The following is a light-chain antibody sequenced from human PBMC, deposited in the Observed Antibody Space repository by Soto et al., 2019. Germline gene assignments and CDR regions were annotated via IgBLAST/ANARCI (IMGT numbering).Light chain of an antibody. V-gene: IGKV4-1*01. CDR2: WAS. CDR3: QQSYSTPRT. CDR1: QSVLYSSNKKNY. Sequence: DIVMTQSPDSLAVSLGERATINCKSSQSVLYSSNKKNYLAWYQQKSGQSPKVLIYWASTRESGVPDRCSGSGSGTDFTLTISSLQGEDAAVYYCQQSYSTPRTFGQGTKVEIK. J-gene: IGKJ1*01.